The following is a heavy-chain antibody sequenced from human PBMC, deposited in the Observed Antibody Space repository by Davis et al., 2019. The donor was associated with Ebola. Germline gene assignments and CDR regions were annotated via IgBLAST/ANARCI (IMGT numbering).Heavy chain of an antibody. Sequence: SLKISCAASGFTFDDYAMHWVRQAPGKGLEWVSGISWNSGSIGYADSVKGRFTISRDNAKNSLYLQMNSLRAEDTAVYYCASRHGIFDYWGQGTLVTVSS. V-gene: IGHV3-9*01. CDR2: ISWNSGSI. D-gene: IGHD2-2*01. CDR3: ASRHGIFDY. J-gene: IGHJ4*02. CDR1: GFTFDDYA.